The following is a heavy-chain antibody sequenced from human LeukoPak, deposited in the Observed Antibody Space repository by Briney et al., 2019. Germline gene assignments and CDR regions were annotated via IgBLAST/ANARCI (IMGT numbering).Heavy chain of an antibody. CDR3: ARSEYGSSWTPNWFDP. D-gene: IGHD6-13*01. Sequence: ASVKVSCKASGYTFTGYYMHWVRQAPGQGLEWMGWINPNSGGTNYAQKFQGRVTMTRDTSISTAYMELSRLRSDDTAVYYCARSEYGSSWTPNWFDPWGQGTLVTVSS. CDR1: GYTFTGYY. V-gene: IGHV1-2*02. J-gene: IGHJ5*02. CDR2: INPNSGGT.